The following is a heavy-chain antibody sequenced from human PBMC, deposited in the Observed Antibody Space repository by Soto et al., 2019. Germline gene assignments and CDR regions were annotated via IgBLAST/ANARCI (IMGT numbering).Heavy chain of an antibody. V-gene: IGHV1-69*05. CDR1: GGTFSSYA. J-gene: IGHJ4*02. CDR2: IIPIFGTA. Sequence: SVKVSCKASGGTFSSYAISWVRQAPGQGLEWMGGIIPIFGTANYAQKFQGRVTITRDTSASTAYMELSSLRSEDTAVYYCARAPVTFGGVIAPYFDYWGQGTLVTVSS. CDR3: ARAPVTFGGVIAPYFDY. D-gene: IGHD3-16*02.